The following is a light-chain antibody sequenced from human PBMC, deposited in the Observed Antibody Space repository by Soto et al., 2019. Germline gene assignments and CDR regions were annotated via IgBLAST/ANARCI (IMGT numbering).Light chain of an antibody. Sequence: ETVLTQSPATLSVSPGEGATFSCKASQSVTTNLAWYQQKPGQVPRLLIYGAFTRATGIPARFSGSGSGTEFTLSISSLQSEDFAIYHCQHYHSWPHTFGQGTKLEIK. V-gene: IGKV3-15*01. J-gene: IGKJ2*01. CDR2: GAF. CDR1: QSVTTN. CDR3: QHYHSWPHT.